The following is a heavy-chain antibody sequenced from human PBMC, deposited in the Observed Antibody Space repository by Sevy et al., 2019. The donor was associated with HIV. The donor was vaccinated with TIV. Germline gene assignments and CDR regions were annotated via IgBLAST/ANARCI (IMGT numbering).Heavy chain of an antibody. CDR1: GFAFSSYD. CDR2: ISSSGSSI. J-gene: IGHJ5*02. D-gene: IGHD2-8*01. CDR3: TRNGGAFDNGFDP. Sequence: GSLRLSCTASGFAFSSYDMNWVRQAPGKGLEWVSKISSSGSSIYYADSVKGRFTISRDNAKNSLNLQMNSLRAEDTAVYYCTRNGGAFDNGFDPWGQGTLVTVSS. V-gene: IGHV3-48*03.